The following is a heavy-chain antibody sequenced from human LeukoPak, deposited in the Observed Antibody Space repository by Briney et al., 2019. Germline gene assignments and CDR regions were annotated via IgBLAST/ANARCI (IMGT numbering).Heavy chain of an antibody. CDR1: GFTFSRYW. CDR2: IKEDGGEE. D-gene: IGHD6-19*01. CDR3: ARDHPMAVAGLIDY. Sequence: GGSLRLSCAASGFTFSRYWMTWVRQAPGKGLEWVANIKEDGGEEYYVDSVKGRFAISRDNAKNSLYLQMNSLRVEDTAVYYCARDHPMAVAGLIDYWGQGTLVTVST. J-gene: IGHJ4*02. V-gene: IGHV3-7*01.